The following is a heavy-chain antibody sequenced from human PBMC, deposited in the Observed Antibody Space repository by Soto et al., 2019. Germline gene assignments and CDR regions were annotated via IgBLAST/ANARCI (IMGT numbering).Heavy chain of an antibody. Sequence: GASVKVSCKASGGTFSSYAISWVRQAPGQGLEWMGGIIPIFGTANYAQKFQGRVTITADESTSTAYMELSSLRSEDTAVYYCARARLMATITDFDYWGQGTLVTVSS. CDR2: IIPIFGTA. V-gene: IGHV1-69*13. J-gene: IGHJ4*02. CDR1: GGTFSSYA. D-gene: IGHD5-12*01. CDR3: ARARLMATITDFDY.